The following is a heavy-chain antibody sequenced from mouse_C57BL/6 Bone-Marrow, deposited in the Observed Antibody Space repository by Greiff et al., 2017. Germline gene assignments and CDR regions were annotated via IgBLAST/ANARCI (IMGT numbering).Heavy chain of an antibody. J-gene: IGHJ2*01. V-gene: IGHV5-9-1*02. CDR2: ISSGGAYI. Sequence: EVQVVESGGGLVKPGGSLKLSCAASGFTFSSYAMSWVRQPPEKRLEWVAYISSGGAYIYYADTVKGRFTISRDNARNTLYLQMSSLKSEDTALYYCTRAPYYFYYWCQGTTLTGAS. CDR1: GFTFSSYA. CDR3: TRAPYYFYY.